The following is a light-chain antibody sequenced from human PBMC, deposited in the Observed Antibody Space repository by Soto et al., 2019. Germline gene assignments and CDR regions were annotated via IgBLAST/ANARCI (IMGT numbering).Light chain of an antibody. V-gene: IGKV3-11*01. CDR3: QQRSNWPIT. J-gene: IGKJ5*01. Sequence: IVLTQSPATLSLSPGERATLSCRASQSVSSYLAWYQQKPGQAPRLLIYDASNRATGIPARFSGSGSGTDFTFTISSLEPEDFAVYYCQQRSNWPITFGQGTRLEIK. CDR1: QSVSSY. CDR2: DAS.